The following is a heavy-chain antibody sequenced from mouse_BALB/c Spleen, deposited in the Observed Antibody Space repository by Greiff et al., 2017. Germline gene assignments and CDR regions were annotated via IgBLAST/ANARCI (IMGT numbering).Heavy chain of an antibody. CDR2: ISSGSSTI. CDR3: ARTAYYGNYVFAY. Sequence: VQLKESGGGLVQPGGSRKLSCAASGFTFSSFGMHWVRQAPEKGLEWVAYISSGSSTIYYADTVKGRFTISRDNPKNTLFLQMTSLRSEDTAMYYCARTAYYGNYVFAYWGQGNLVTVSA. D-gene: IGHD2-10*01. J-gene: IGHJ3*01. V-gene: IGHV5-17*02. CDR1: GFTFSSFG.